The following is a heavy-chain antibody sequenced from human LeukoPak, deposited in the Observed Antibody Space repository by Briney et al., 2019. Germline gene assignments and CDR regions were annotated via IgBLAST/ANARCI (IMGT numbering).Heavy chain of an antibody. CDR2: IIPTGGST. D-gene: IGHD3-16*01. Sequence: ASVKVSCKASGYTFTRYYMQWVRQAPGQGLEWIGMIIPTGGSTTCAHNFQDRVTLTRDMSTNTVYMELRGLRSEDTAVYYCARGLHGAGGYYFDYWGQGTLVTVPS. V-gene: IGHV1-46*01. CDR3: ARGLHGAGGYYFDY. J-gene: IGHJ4*02. CDR1: GYTFTRYY.